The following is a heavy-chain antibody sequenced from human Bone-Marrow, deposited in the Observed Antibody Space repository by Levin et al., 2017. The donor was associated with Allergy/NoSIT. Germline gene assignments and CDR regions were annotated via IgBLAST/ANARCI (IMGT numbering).Heavy chain of an antibody. J-gene: IGHJ2*01. CDR3: ARLGLVRYFDL. D-gene: IGHD6-6*01. CDR1: GGSISSGGYY. Sequence: SETLSLTCTVSGGSISSGGYYWSWIRQHPGKGLESIGYIYYSGSTYYNPSLKSRVTISVDTSKKQFSLKLNSVTAADTAVYYCARLGLVRYFDLWGRGTLVTVSS. CDR2: IYYSGST. V-gene: IGHV4-31*03.